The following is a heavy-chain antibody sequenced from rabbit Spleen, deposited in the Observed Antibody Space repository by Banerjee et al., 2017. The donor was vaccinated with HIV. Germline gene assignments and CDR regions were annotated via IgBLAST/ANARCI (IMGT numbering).Heavy chain of an antibody. Sequence: EQLEESGGGLVKPEGSLTLTCKASGFSFSDRDVMCWVRQAPGKGLEWIACINTATGKAVYASWAKGRFTISRTSSTTVTLRMTSLTAADRAAYFCARDLVGVIGWNFYLWGPGTLVTVS. CDR1: GFSFSDRDV. D-gene: IGHD1-1*01. J-gene: IGHJ4*01. V-gene: IGHV1S45*01. CDR3: ARDLVGVIGWNFYL. CDR2: INTATGKA.